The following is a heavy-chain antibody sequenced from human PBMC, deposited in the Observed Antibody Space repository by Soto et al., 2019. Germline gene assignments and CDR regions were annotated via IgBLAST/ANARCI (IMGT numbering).Heavy chain of an antibody. CDR3: ARGESNAIVGGFDY. D-gene: IGHD1-26*01. J-gene: IGHJ4*02. CDR2: IHQSCTT. CDR1: GGSINSYHW. V-gene: IGHV4-4*02. Sequence: QVQLQESGPGLVKPSGTLSLTCAVSGGSINSYHWWSWVRHSPGMGLDWIGEIHQSCTTNYNTSLKSRVTISLDKSNNQFSLRLNSVTAADTAVYYCARGESNAIVGGFDYWGQGTLVTVSS.